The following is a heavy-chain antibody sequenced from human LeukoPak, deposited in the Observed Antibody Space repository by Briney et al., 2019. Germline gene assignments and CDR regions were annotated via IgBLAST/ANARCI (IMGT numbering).Heavy chain of an antibody. CDR3: AKAAEWLRSPFDY. J-gene: IGHJ4*02. D-gene: IGHD5-12*01. V-gene: IGHV3-30*02. CDR2: IRYDGNYK. CDR1: GFTFSTYG. Sequence: GGSLRLSCAAFGFTFSTYGLHWVRQAPGKGLEWVTFIRYDGNYKYYADSVKGRFTISRDNSKNTLYLQMNSLRADDTAVYYCAKAAEWLRSPFDYWGQGTLVTVSS.